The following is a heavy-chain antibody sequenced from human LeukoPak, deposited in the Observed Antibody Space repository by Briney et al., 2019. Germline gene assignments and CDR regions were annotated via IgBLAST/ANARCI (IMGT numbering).Heavy chain of an antibody. J-gene: IGHJ5*02. CDR3: ATRTYYYNSSGSYNWFDP. Sequence: SETLSLTCTVSGGSFSSYYWSWIRQPPGKGLQWIGEIHHSGSTNYNPSLESRVTISVDKSKNQFSLKLSSVTAADTAVYYCATRTYYYNSSGSYNWFDPWGQGTLVTVSS. CDR1: GGSFSSYY. D-gene: IGHD3-22*01. CDR2: IHHSGST. V-gene: IGHV4-34*01.